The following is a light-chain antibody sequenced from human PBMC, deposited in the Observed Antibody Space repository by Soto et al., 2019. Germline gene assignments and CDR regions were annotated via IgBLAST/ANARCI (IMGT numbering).Light chain of an antibody. J-gene: IGKJ1*01. V-gene: IGKV2-28*01. CDR1: QSLLQSNGYTY. CDR3: MQPRHSPPWT. CDR2: FVS. Sequence: EIVMTQSPLSLSVIPGEPASISCRSSQSLLQSNGYTYLARYVQKPGQSPKLRIYFVSTRASGVPDRFRGRGSGTDFTLKISRGEAENVGFYYCMQPRHSPPWTFGQGTKVEI.